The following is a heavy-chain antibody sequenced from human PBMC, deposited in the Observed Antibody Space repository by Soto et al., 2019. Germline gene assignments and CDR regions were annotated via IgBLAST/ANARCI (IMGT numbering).Heavy chain of an antibody. CDR3: STRAYDTNGYYRFDP. CDR2: INHSGRV. CDR1: GGSFSGHS. J-gene: IGHJ5*01. Sequence: SETLSLTCAVYGGSFSGHSWTWIRQSPGKGLEWIGDINHSGRVNYSPSLKSRVTISLDTSKNQFSLTLSAVAAADTAMYYCSTRAYDTNGYYRFDPWGQGTLVTVSS. V-gene: IGHV4-34*01. D-gene: IGHD3-22*01.